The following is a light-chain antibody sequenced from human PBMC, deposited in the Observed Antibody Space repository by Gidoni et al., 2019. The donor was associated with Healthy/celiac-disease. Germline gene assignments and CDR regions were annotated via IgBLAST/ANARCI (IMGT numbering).Light chain of an antibody. CDR1: SSDVGGYNY. J-gene: IGLJ2*01. CDR3: SSYTSSSILV. V-gene: IGLV2-14*01. CDR2: EVS. Sequence: QSALTQPVSVSGSPGQSITISCTGTSSDVGGYNYVSWYQQHPGKAPKLMIYEVSNRPSGVSNRFSGSKSGNTASLTISGLQAEDEADYYCSSYTSSSILVFGGGTKLTVL.